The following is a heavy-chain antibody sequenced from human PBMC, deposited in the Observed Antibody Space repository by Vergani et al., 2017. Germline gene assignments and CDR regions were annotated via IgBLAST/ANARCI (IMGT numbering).Heavy chain of an antibody. CDR2: IYPGDSDT. CDR3: ARLSEDIVVVVAATPVYYFDY. J-gene: IGHJ4*02. V-gene: IGHV5-51*03. D-gene: IGHD2-15*01. Sequence: EVQLVQSGAEVKKPGESLKISCKGSGYSFTSYWIGWVRQMPGKGLEWMGIIYPGDSDTRYSPSFQGQVTISADKSISTAYLQWSSLKASDTAMYYCARLSEDIVVVVAATPVYYFDYWGQGTLVTVSS. CDR1: GYSFTSYW.